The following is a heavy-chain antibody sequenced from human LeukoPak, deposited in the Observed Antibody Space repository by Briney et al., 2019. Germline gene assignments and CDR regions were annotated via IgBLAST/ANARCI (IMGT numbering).Heavy chain of an antibody. CDR2: IYSGGST. J-gene: IGHJ4*02. CDR1: GFTFSSNY. CDR3: ARDHYGDYIY. V-gene: IGHV3-53*01. D-gene: IGHD4-17*01. Sequence: PGGSLRLSCAASGFTFSSNYMGGVGRAQGRGLEWVSVIYSGGSTYYADSVKGRFTISRDNSKNTLYLQMNSLRAEDTAVYYCARDHYGDYIYWGQGALVTVSS.